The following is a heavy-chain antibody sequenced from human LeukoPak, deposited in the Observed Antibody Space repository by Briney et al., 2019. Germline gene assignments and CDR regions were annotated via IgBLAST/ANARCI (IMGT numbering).Heavy chain of an antibody. CDR1: GFTFSNYA. Sequence: GGSLRLSCAASGFTFSNYAMSWVRQAPGKGLEWVSVISGSGGSTYYADSVKGRFTISRDNSKDTLYLQMNSLRAEDTAVYYCAKGYCGGGSCRYYFDYWGQGTLVTVSS. D-gene: IGHD2-15*01. J-gene: IGHJ4*02. CDR3: AKGYCGGGSCRYYFDY. V-gene: IGHV3-23*01. CDR2: ISGSGGST.